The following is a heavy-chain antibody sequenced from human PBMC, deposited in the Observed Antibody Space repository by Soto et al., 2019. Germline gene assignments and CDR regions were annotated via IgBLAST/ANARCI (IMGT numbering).Heavy chain of an antibody. CDR3: ARGQEGVVATH. D-gene: IGHD5-12*01. V-gene: IGHV4-34*01. CDR2: VRDGGHT. J-gene: IGHJ4*02. CDR1: GGSLSGYY. Sequence: QVQLQQWGAGRLKPSETLSLTCAVTGGSLSGYYWSWIRQPPGKGLEWIGEVRDGGHTNYSPSLRGRVTISSDTSNNQFSLRLNSVTAADTGVYYCARGQEGVVATHWDQGSLVTVSS.